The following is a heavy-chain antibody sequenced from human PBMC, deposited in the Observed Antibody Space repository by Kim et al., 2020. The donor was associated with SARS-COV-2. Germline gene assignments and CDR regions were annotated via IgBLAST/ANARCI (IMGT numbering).Heavy chain of an antibody. CDR2: SGGRT. V-gene: IGHV1-46*01. CDR3: ARYRGDY. Sequence: SGGRTSYAQKVQGRVTMTRDTSTSTVYMELSSLRSEDTAVYYCARYRGDYWGQGTLVTVSS. D-gene: IGHD3-16*01. J-gene: IGHJ4*02.